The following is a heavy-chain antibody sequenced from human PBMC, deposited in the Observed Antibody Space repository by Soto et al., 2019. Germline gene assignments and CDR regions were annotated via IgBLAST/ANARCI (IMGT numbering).Heavy chain of an antibody. Sequence: ASVKVSCKASGYTFTSYAMHWVRQAPGQRLEWKGWINAGNGNTNYSQKFQGRVTITRDTSASTAYMELSSLRSEDTAVYYCAREDGYSSGWYNGGFDPWGQGTLVTVSS. V-gene: IGHV1-3*01. CDR2: INAGNGNT. J-gene: IGHJ5*02. CDR1: GYTFTSYA. CDR3: AREDGYSSGWYNGGFDP. D-gene: IGHD6-19*01.